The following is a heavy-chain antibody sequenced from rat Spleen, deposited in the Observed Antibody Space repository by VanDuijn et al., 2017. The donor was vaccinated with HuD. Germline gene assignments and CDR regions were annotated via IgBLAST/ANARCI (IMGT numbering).Heavy chain of an antibody. Sequence: EVQLVESDGGLVQPGRSLKLSCAASGFTFSDYYMAWVRQAPTKGLEWVATISYDGLTTSYRESVKGRFTFSRDNAESTLYLQMDSLRSEDTATYYCTTGRQLGYFDYWGQGVMVTVSS. J-gene: IGHJ2*01. CDR2: ISYDGLTT. CDR3: TTGRQLGYFDY. D-gene: IGHD5-1*01. V-gene: IGHV5-20*01. CDR1: GFTFSDYY.